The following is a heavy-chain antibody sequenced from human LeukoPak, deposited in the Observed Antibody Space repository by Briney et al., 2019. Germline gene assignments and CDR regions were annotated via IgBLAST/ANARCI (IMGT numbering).Heavy chain of an antibody. CDR3: ARGVYCSGGSCYGEPSDY. Sequence: SETLSLTCTVSGGSISSSSYYWGWIRQPPGKGLEWIGSIYYSGSTYYNPSLKSRVTMSVDRSKNQFSLKLSSVTAADTAVYYCARGVYCSGGSCYGEPSDYWGQGTLVTVSS. CDR2: IYYSGST. V-gene: IGHV4-39*07. CDR1: GGSISSSSYY. D-gene: IGHD2-15*01. J-gene: IGHJ4*02.